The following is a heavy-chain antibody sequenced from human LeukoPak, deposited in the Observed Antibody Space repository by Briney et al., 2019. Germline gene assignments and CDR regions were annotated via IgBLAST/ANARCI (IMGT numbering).Heavy chain of an antibody. J-gene: IGHJ5*02. D-gene: IGHD2-2*01. Sequence: PGGSLRLSCAASGFTFSSYAMHWVRQAPGKGLEWVAVISYDGSNKYYADSVKGRFTISRDNSKNTLYLQMNSLRAEDTAVYYCARNPCSSTSCYRGWFDPWGQGTLVTVSS. CDR3: ARNPCSSTSCYRGWFDP. V-gene: IGHV3-30-3*01. CDR1: GFTFSSYA. CDR2: ISYDGSNK.